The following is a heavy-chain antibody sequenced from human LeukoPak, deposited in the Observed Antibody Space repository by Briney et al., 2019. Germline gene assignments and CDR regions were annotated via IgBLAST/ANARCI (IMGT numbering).Heavy chain of an antibody. CDR1: GFTFSSYA. J-gene: IGHJ4*02. Sequence: GGSLSLSCAASGFTFSSYAMHWVRQAPGKGLEWVAVISYDGSNKYYADSVKGRFTISRDNSKNTLYLQMNSLRAEDTAVYYCARDLVAGTIDYWGQGTLVTVSS. CDR2: ISYDGSNK. V-gene: IGHV3-30-3*01. D-gene: IGHD6-19*01. CDR3: ARDLVAGTIDY.